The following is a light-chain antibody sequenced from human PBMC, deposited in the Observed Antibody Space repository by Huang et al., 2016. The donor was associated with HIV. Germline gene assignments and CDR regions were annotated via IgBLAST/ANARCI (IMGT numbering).Light chain of an antibody. CDR2: DAS. J-gene: IGKJ2*01. V-gene: IGKV1-39*01. Sequence: DIQMTQSPSSLSASVGDRVTISCRASQIISSYLIWYKQEPGKAPKLLIYDASSVQRGVPSRFGGSGSGTDFTLTISTLQPEDFATYYCQQSHSTPYTFGQGTKLEIK. CDR1: QIISSY. CDR3: QQSHSTPYT.